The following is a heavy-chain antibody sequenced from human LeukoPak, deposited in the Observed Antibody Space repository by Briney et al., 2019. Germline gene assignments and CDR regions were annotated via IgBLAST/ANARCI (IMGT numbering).Heavy chain of an antibody. CDR2: INAGNGNT. J-gene: IGHJ4*02. CDR3: ARGDYDYVWGSYRSKAFDY. Sequence: ASVKVSCKASGYTFSNYAMHWVRQAPGQRLEWMGWINAGNGNTRYSQEFQGRLTITRDTSASTVYMELSSLRSEDMAVYYCARGDYDYVWGSYRSKAFDYWGQGTLVTVSS. V-gene: IGHV1-3*03. D-gene: IGHD3-16*02. CDR1: GYTFSNYA.